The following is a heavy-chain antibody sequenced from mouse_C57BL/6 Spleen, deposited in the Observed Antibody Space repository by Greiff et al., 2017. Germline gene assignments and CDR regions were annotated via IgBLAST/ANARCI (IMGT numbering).Heavy chain of an antibody. J-gene: IGHJ3*01. CDR3: VRDDRTTVAPFAY. Sequence: EVKLMESGGGLVQSGRSLRLSCATSGFTFSDFYMEWVRQAPGKGLEWIAASRNKANDYTTEYSASVKGRFIVSRDTSQSILYLQMNALRAEDTAIYYCVRDDRTTVAPFAYWGQGTLVTVAA. CDR2: SRNKANDYTT. V-gene: IGHV7-1*01. D-gene: IGHD1-1*01. CDR1: GFTFSDFY.